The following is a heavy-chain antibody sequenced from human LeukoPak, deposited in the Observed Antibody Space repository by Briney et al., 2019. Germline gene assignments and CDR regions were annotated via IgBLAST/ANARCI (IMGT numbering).Heavy chain of an antibody. Sequence: GRSLRLSCAASGFTFSSYGMHWVRQAPGKGLEWVAVIRYDGSNKYYADSVKGRFTISRDNSKNTLYLQMNSLRAEDTAVYYCAKCWSDSSGYYYYYYYCMDVWGKGTTVTISS. CDR3: AKCWSDSSGYYYYYYYCMDV. D-gene: IGHD3-22*01. V-gene: IGHV3-30*02. CDR2: IRYDGSNK. J-gene: IGHJ6*03. CDR1: GFTFSSYG.